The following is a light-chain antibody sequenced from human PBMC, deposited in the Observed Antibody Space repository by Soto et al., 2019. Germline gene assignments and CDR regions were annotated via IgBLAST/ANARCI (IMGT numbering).Light chain of an antibody. J-gene: IGLJ2*01. Sequence: QAVETQPASVSGSPGQTITISCAGTKFDIGRYDYVSWYRQHPGEAPKLIIFEVNNRPSGVSNRFSGSKSGNTASLTIFGLQVEDEALYFCSSYTSASALGIFGGGTKLTVL. CDR2: EVN. CDR3: SSYTSASALGI. CDR1: KFDIGRYDY. V-gene: IGLV2-14*01.